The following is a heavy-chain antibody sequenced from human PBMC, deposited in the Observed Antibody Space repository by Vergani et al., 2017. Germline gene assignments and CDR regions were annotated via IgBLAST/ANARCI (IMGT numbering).Heavy chain of an antibody. CDR1: GFTFSSYA. CDR2: ISGSGGST. J-gene: IGHJ4*02. Sequence: EVQLLESGGGLVQPGGSLRLSCAASGFTFSSYAMSWVRQAPGKGLEWVSAISGSGGSTYYADSEKGRFTISRDNSKNTLYLQMNSLRAEDTAVYYCAKDRRGGSGSYVDYWGQGTLVTVSS. CDR3: AKDRRGGSGSYVDY. D-gene: IGHD3-10*01. V-gene: IGHV3-23*01.